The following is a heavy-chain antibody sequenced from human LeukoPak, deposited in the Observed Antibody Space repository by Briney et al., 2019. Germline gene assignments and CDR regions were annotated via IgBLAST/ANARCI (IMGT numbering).Heavy chain of an antibody. CDR1: GGSIRSSSYY. V-gene: IGHV4-39*01. CDR2: IYPTGTT. CDR3: VQSLPGTIEQ. J-gene: IGHJ2*01. D-gene: IGHD1-7*01. Sequence: SETLSLTCTVSGGSIRSSSYYWGWIRQPPGKGLECVGNIYPTGTTYYNPSLKSRVTISIDTSKSQFSLRLSSVTAADTAVYWCVQSLPGTIEQWGGGTLVSVSS.